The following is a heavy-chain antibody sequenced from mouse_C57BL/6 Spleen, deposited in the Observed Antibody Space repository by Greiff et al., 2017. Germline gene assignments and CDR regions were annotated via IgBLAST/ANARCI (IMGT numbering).Heavy chain of an antibody. CDR2: INPGSGGT. CDR1: GYAFTNYL. Sequence: VQLQESGAELVRPGTSVKVSCKASGYAFTNYLIEWVKQRPGQGLEWIGEINPGSGGTNYNEKFKGKATLTADKSSSTAYMQFSSLTSEDSAVYSCARCTSMMNYAMDYWGQGTSVTVSS. CDR3: ARCTSMMNYAMDY. D-gene: IGHD2-3*01. V-gene: IGHV1-54*01. J-gene: IGHJ4*01.